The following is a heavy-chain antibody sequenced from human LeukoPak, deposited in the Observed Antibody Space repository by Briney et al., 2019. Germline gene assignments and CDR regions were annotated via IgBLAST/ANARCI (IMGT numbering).Heavy chain of an antibody. CDR2: ISAYNGNT. J-gene: IGHJ4*02. V-gene: IGHV1-18*01. D-gene: IGHD3-22*01. Sequence: ASVKVSCKASGYTFTSYGISWVRQAPGQGLEWMGWISAYNGNTNYAQKLQGRVTMTTDTSTSTAYMELRSLRSDDTAVYYCARGKDYYDSSGYNRDNYNFDYWGQGTLVTVSS. CDR3: ARGKDYYDSSGYNRDNYNFDY. CDR1: GYTFTSYG.